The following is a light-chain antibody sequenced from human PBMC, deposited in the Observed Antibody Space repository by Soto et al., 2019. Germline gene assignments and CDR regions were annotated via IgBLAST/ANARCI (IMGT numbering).Light chain of an antibody. CDR3: QHLNSYPPT. CDR1: QGISSY. V-gene: IGKV1-9*01. J-gene: IGKJ2*01. Sequence: IQLTQSPSSLSASVGDRVTVTCRASQGISSYLAWYQQKPGKAPKFLSYAASTLQRGVPSRFSGSGSGTDFTLTISSLQPEDFATYFCQHLNSYPPTFGQGTELEIK. CDR2: AAS.